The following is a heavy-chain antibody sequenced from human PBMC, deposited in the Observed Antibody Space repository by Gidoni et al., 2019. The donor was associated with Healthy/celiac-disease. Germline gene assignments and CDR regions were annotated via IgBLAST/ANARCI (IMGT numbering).Heavy chain of an antibody. CDR3: ARADWSMVRGVGDFDY. CDR2: IYYSGST. CDR1: GGSISRYY. Sequence: QVQLQESGPGLVKPSETLSLTCTVSGGSISRYYWSWIRQPPGKGLEWIGYIYYSGSTNYNPSLKSRVTISVDTSKNQFSLKLSSVTAADTAVYYCARADWSMVRGVGDFDYWGQGTLVTVSS. V-gene: IGHV4-59*01. D-gene: IGHD3-10*01. J-gene: IGHJ4*02.